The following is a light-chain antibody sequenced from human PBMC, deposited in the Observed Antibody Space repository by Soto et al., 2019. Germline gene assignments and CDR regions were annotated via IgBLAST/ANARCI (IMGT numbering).Light chain of an antibody. Sequence: QSALTQPASVSGSPGQSITISCTGTSSDDGSYNLVSWYQQHPGKAPKLMIYEVSKRPPGVSNRCSGSKSGNSASLTISGLQAEDEADYYCCSYAGSSTFGVFGGGTQLTVL. J-gene: IGLJ3*02. V-gene: IGLV2-23*02. CDR1: SSDDGSYNL. CDR2: EVS. CDR3: CSYAGSSTFGV.